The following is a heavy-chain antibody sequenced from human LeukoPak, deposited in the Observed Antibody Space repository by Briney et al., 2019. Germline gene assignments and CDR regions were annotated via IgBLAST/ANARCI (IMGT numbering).Heavy chain of an antibody. CDR1: GFTFSNYA. CDR2: IVGSGGAT. CDR3: AKDLRFGGYDAFDI. D-gene: IGHD3-10*01. Sequence: GGSLRLSCAASGFTFSNYAMTWVRQAPGKGLEWVSVIVGSGGATYYADSVKGRFTISRDNSKNTLYLQMNSLRAEDTAVYYCAKDLRFGGYDAFDIWGRGRMVTASS. J-gene: IGHJ3*02. V-gene: IGHV3-23*01.